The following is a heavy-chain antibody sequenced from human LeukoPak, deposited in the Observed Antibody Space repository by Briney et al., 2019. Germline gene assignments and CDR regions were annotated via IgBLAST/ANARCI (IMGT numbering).Heavy chain of an antibody. D-gene: IGHD4-17*01. CDR3: ARDTGWYFDL. Sequence: HPRGSLKISCAASGFTFSGYWMHWVRQVPGKGLVWVSRITGDGSSTTYADSVKGRFTISRDNAKNTVFLQMISLRAEDTAVYYGARDTGWYFDLWGRGTLVTVSS. CDR2: ITGDGSST. V-gene: IGHV3-74*01. CDR1: GFTFSGYW. J-gene: IGHJ2*01.